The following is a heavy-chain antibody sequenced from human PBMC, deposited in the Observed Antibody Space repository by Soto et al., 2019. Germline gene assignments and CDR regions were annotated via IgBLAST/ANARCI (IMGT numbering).Heavy chain of an antibody. CDR2: ISPYNGNT. Sequence: QVQLVQSGAEVKKPGASVKVSCKASGYTFSTYGIGWVRQAPGQELEWMGWISPYNGNTNYAQKLQGRVTMTTDTTTSTAYMELRSRRLDDTAVYYCARDSEYYSYYWGQGTLVTVSS. V-gene: IGHV1-18*01. CDR3: ARDSEYYSYY. D-gene: IGHD1-26*01. J-gene: IGHJ4*02. CDR1: GYTFSTYG.